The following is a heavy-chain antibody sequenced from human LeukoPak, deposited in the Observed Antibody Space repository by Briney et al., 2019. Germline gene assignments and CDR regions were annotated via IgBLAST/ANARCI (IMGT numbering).Heavy chain of an antibody. J-gene: IGHJ4*02. D-gene: IGHD3-3*01. Sequence: SETLSLTCTVSGGPISSYYWSWIRQPAGKGLEWIGRIYTSGSTNYNPSLKSRVTMSVDTSMNQFSLKLSSVTAADTAVYYCARDIDAYYDFWSGYYPFDYWGQGTLVTVSS. CDR2: IYTSGST. CDR1: GGPISSYY. CDR3: ARDIDAYYDFWSGYYPFDY. V-gene: IGHV4-4*07.